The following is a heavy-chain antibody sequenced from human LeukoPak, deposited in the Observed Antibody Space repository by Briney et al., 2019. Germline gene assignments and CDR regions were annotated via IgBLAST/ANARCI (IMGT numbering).Heavy chain of an antibody. J-gene: IGHJ4*02. D-gene: IGHD1-26*01. V-gene: IGHV3-21*01. CDR2: ISSISSYI. CDR3: ARDIEYSGSLYFDY. CDR1: GFTFSSYS. Sequence: GGSLRLSCAASGFTFSSYSMNWVRQAPGKGLEWVSSISSISSYIYYADPVKGRFTISRDNAKNSLYLQMNSLRAEDTAVYYCARDIEYSGSLYFDYWGQGTLVTVSS.